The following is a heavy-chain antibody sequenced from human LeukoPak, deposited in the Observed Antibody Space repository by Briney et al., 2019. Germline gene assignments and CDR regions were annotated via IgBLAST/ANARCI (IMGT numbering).Heavy chain of an antibody. CDR2: ISSSSSYI. Sequence: PGGSLRLSCAASGFTFSSYSMNWVRQAPGKGLEWVSSISSSSSYIYYADSVKGRFTISRDNAKNSLYLQMNSLRAEDTAVYHCARESWSGSSWETTDYWGQGTLVTVSS. CDR3: ARESWSGSSWETTDY. J-gene: IGHJ4*02. V-gene: IGHV3-21*01. CDR1: GFTFSSYS. D-gene: IGHD6-13*01.